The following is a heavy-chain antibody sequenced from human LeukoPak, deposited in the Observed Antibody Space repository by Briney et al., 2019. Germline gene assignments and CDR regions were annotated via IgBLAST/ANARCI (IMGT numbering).Heavy chain of an antibody. Sequence: ASVKVSCKASGYTFTNHYMHWVRQAPGQGLEWMGWMNPNSGSTGYAQKFQGRVTMTRNTSISTAYMELSSLRSEDTAVYYCARGRIVVVTRHNPPNYYYYYMDVWGKGTTVTISS. V-gene: IGHV1-8*02. J-gene: IGHJ6*03. CDR1: GYTFTNHY. CDR3: ARGRIVVVTRHNPPNYYYYYMDV. D-gene: IGHD2-21*02. CDR2: MNPNSGST.